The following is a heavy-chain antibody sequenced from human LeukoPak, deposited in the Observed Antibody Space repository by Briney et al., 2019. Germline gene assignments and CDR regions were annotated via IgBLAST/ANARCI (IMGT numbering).Heavy chain of an antibody. Sequence: PGGSLRLSCAVSGFSINNYWMTWYRQAPGKGLECVAHIKGDASEKYYLDSVKGRFIISRDNAKNSLYLQMNSLRADDSAVYFCARAGDGYNPVFDIWGQGTLVTVSS. J-gene: IGHJ3*02. CDR2: IKGDASEK. V-gene: IGHV3-7*01. D-gene: IGHD5-24*01. CDR3: ARAGDGYNPVFDI. CDR1: GFSINNYW.